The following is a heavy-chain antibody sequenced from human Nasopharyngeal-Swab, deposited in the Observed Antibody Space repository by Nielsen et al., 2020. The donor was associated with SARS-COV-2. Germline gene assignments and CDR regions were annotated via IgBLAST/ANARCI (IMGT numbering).Heavy chain of an antibody. J-gene: IGHJ6*02. CDR2: ISGSDHTT. Sequence: GGSLRLSCAASGFTFRSYAISWVRQAPGKGLEWVSVISGSDHTTYNADSVKGRFTISRDNSKNTVNLQMNSLRVEDTAIYYCAKDRDSGDDSDDYYHYYGMYVWGQGTTVTVFS. CDR1: GFTFRSYA. CDR3: AKDRDSGDDSDDYYHYYGMYV. V-gene: IGHV3-23*01. D-gene: IGHD5-12*01.